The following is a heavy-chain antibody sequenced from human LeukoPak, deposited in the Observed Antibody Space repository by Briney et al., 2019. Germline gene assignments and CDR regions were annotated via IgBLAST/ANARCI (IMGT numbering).Heavy chain of an antibody. CDR1: GFSFSSYA. V-gene: IGHV3-23*01. Sequence: PGGSLRLSCAASGFSFSSYAMSWVRQAPGKGLEWVSGISGRDGSAYYADSVKGRFTISRDISKNTLYLQMNGLRAEDMAVYYCAQDGGQGADYWGQGTLVTVSS. CDR3: AQDGGQGADY. D-gene: IGHD3-16*01. CDR2: ISGRDGSA. J-gene: IGHJ4*02.